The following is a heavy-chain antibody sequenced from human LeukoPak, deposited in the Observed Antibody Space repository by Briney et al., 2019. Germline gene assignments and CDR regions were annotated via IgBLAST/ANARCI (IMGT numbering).Heavy chain of an antibody. CDR3: ARKGWFGEISERNWFDP. CDR2: IYHSGST. D-gene: IGHD3-10*01. Sequence: SETLSLTCAVSGGSISGTNWWSWVRQPPGKGLEWIGEIYHSGSTNYSSSLKTRVTISVDKSKNQFSLKLSSVTAADTAVYYCARKGWFGEISERNWFDPWGQGTLVTVSS. CDR1: GGSISGTNW. V-gene: IGHV4-4*02. J-gene: IGHJ5*02.